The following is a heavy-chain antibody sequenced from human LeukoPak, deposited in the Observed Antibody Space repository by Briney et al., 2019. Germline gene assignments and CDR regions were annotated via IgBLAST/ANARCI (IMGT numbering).Heavy chain of an antibody. V-gene: IGHV4-30-4*08. Sequence: SETLSLTCTVSGGSISSGDYYWSWIRQPPGKGLEWIGYIYYSGSTYYNPSLKSRVTISVDTSKNQFSLKLSSVTAADTAVYYCARNYDFWSGRYAFDIWSQGTMVTVSS. CDR1: GGSISSGDYY. CDR2: IYYSGST. D-gene: IGHD3-3*01. CDR3: ARNYDFWSGRYAFDI. J-gene: IGHJ3*02.